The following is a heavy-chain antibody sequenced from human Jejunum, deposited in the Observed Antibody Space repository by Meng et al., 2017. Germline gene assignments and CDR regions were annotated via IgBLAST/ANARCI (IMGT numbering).Heavy chain of an antibody. V-gene: IGHV3-53*01. Sequence: GESLKISCAASGFAVSSNYMSWVRQAPGEGLEWVSAIGLDRITHHSDSVKGRFTISRDHSGSPLYLQMDSLRAEDTAVYYCARYHYDRSNFYGLDVWGQGTTVTVSS. CDR3: ARYHYDRSNFYGLDV. D-gene: IGHD3-22*01. CDR1: GFAVSSNY. J-gene: IGHJ6*02. CDR2: IGLDRIT.